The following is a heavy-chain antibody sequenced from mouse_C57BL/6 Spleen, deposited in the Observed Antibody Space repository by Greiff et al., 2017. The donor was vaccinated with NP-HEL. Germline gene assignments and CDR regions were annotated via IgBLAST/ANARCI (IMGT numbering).Heavy chain of an antibody. V-gene: IGHV2-6-1*01. CDR3: ARHYYYGSRDYAMDY. CDR2: IWSDGST. J-gene: IGHJ4*01. D-gene: IGHD1-1*01. CDR1: GFSLTSYG. Sequence: VQLVESGPGLVAPSQSLSITCTVSGFSLTSYGVHWVRQPPGKGLEWLVVIWSDGSTTYNSALKSRLSISKDNSKSQVFLKMNSLQTDDTAMYYCARHYYYGSRDYAMDYWGQGTSVTVSS.